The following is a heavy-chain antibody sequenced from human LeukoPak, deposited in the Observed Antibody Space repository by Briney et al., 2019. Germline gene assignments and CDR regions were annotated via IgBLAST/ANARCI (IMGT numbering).Heavy chain of an antibody. J-gene: IGHJ6*02. CDR3: AREGFIVVVPAASTGYYYYYGMDV. CDR1: GGSISSSSYY. CDR2: IYYSGST. Sequence: PSETLSLTCTVSGGSISSSSYYWGWIRQPPGKGLEWIGSIYYSGSTYYNPSLKSRVTISVDKSKNQFSLKLSSVTAADTAVYYCAREGFIVVVPAASTGYYYYYGMDVWGQGTTVTVSS. V-gene: IGHV4-39*07. D-gene: IGHD2-2*01.